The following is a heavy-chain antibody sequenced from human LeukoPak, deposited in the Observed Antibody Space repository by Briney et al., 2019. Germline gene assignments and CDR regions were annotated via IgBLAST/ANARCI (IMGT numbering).Heavy chain of an antibody. CDR2: TFYRSKWNN. Sequence: SQTLSLTCAISGDSVASKTGGWSWIRQSPARGLEWLGRTFYRSKWNNDDAVSVKGRVIINTDTATKQLSLQLNSVTPDDTALYYCARGGLVQGRLNSFIAFDIWGQGIMVTVSS. D-gene: IGHD3-10*02. J-gene: IGHJ3*02. CDR3: ARGGLVQGRLNSFIAFDI. CDR1: GDSVASKTGG. V-gene: IGHV6-1*01.